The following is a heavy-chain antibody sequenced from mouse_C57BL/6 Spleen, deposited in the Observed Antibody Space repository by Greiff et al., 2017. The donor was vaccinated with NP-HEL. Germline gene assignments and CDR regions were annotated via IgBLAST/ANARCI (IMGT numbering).Heavy chain of an antibody. J-gene: IGHJ2*01. CDR2: INPNNGGT. CDR3: ARVDLVLSGYFDY. CDR1: GYTFTDYY. Sequence: EVQLQQSGPELVKPGASVKISCKASGYTFTDYYMNWVKQSHGKSLEWIGDINPNNGGTSYNQKFKGKATLTVDKSSSTAYMELRSLTSEDSAVYYCARVDLVLSGYFDYWGQGTTLTVSS. V-gene: IGHV1-26*01. D-gene: IGHD1-1*02.